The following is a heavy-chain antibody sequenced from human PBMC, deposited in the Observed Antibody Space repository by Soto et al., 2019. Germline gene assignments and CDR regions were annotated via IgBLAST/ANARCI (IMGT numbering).Heavy chain of an antibody. CDR3: ARQYYYDSSGYYYYYYGMDV. V-gene: IGHV4-34*01. CDR1: GGSFSGYY. CDR2: INHSGST. J-gene: IGHJ6*02. Sequence: PSETLSLTCAVYGGSFSGYYWSWIRQPPGKGLEWIGEINHSGSTNYNPSLKSRVTISVDTSKNQFSLKLSSVTAADTAVYYCARQYYYDSSGYYYYYYGMDVWGQGTTVTVSS. D-gene: IGHD3-22*01.